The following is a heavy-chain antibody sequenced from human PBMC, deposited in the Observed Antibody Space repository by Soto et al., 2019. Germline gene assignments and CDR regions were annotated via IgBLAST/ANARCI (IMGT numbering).Heavy chain of an antibody. Sequence: ASVKVSCKASGYTFTGYYMHWVRQAPGQGLEWMGWINPNSGGTNYAQKFQGWVTTTRDTSISTAYMELSRLRSDDTAVYYCARDLGYCSGGSCYYFDYWGQGTLVTVSS. CDR1: GYTFTGYY. D-gene: IGHD2-15*01. J-gene: IGHJ4*02. CDR2: INPNSGGT. V-gene: IGHV1-2*04. CDR3: ARDLGYCSGGSCYYFDY.